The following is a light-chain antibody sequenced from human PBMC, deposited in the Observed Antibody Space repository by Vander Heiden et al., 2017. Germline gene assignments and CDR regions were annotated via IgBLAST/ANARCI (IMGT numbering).Light chain of an antibody. J-gene: IGKJ3*01. CDR3: QQRSNWPPEFT. Sequence: EIVLTQSPATLPLSPGERATLSCRASQSVSSYLAWYQQKPGQAPRLLIYDASNRATGIPARFSGSGSGTDFTLTISSLEPEDFAVYYCQQRSNWPPEFTFGPGAKVDIK. CDR1: QSVSSY. CDR2: DAS. V-gene: IGKV3-11*01.